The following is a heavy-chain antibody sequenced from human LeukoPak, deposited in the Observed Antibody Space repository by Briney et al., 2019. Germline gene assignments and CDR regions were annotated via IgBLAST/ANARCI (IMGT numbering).Heavy chain of an antibody. D-gene: IGHD6-13*01. CDR2: INPNSGGT. V-gene: IGHV1-2*04. CDR1: GYTFIGYY. J-gene: IGHJ4*02. Sequence: GASVKVSCKASGYTFIGYYMHWVRQAPGQGLEWMGWINPNSGGTNYAQKFQGWVTMTRDTSISTAYMELSRLRSDDTAVYYCARGEGIAAAGVDYRGQGTLVTVSS. CDR3: ARGEGIAAAGVDY.